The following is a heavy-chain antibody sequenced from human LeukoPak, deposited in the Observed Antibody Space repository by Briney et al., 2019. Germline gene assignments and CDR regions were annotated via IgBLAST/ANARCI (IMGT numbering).Heavy chain of an antibody. V-gene: IGHV3-48*01. Sequence: PGGSLRLSCAASGFTFSSYSMNWVRQAPGKGLEWVSHISSSSSTIYYADSVKGRFTISRDNAKNSLYLQMNSLRAEDTAVYYCARDQLNYDYSNYASLYYFDYWGQGTLVTVSS. D-gene: IGHD4-11*01. CDR1: GFTFSSYS. CDR2: ISSSSSTI. J-gene: IGHJ4*02. CDR3: ARDQLNYDYSNYASLYYFDY.